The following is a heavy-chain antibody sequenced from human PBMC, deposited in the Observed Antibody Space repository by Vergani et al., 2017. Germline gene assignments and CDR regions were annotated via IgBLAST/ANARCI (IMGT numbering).Heavy chain of an antibody. CDR1: GFTFSSYA. CDR3: ARDYNNGSEKNAFDI. D-gene: IGHD1-1*01. Sequence: QVQLVESGGGVVQPGRSLSLSCAASGFTFSSYAMHWVRQAPGKGLEWVAVISYDGSNKYYADSVKGRFTISRDNPKNTLSLQMNSLRAEDTAVYYCARDYNNGSEKNAFDIWGQGTMVTVSS. CDR2: ISYDGSNK. J-gene: IGHJ3*02. V-gene: IGHV3-30*01.